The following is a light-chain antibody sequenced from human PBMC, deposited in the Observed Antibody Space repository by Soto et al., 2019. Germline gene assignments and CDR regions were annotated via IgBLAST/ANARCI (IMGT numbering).Light chain of an antibody. CDR2: DVS. CDR3: SSYTSSSTLLDV. CDR1: SSDVGGYNY. V-gene: IGLV2-14*01. Sequence: QSVLTQPASVSGSPGQSITISCTGTSSDVGGYNYVSWYQQHPGKAPKLMIYDVSNRPSGVSNRFSGSKSGNTASLTISGLQAEVEADYYCSSYTSSSTLLDVFGTGTKVTVL. J-gene: IGLJ1*01.